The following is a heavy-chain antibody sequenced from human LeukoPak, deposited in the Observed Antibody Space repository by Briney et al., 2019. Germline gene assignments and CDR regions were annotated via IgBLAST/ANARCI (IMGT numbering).Heavy chain of an antibody. D-gene: IGHD5-18*01. V-gene: IGHV3-66*01. J-gene: IGHJ3*02. CDR1: GFTVSSNY. Sequence: GGSLRLSCAASGFTVSSNYMSWLRQAPGKGLEWVSVIYRCGSTYYADSVKGRFTISRDNSKNTLYLQMNSLRAEDTAVYYCAREGYSYGYDAFDIWGQGTMVTVSS. CDR3: AREGYSYGYDAFDI. CDR2: IYRCGST.